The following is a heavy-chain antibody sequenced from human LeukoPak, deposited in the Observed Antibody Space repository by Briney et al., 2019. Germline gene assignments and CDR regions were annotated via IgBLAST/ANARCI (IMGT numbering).Heavy chain of an antibody. CDR3: AKDDGLAAAGTSFDY. CDR1: GFTFSNYA. V-gene: IGHV3-23*01. J-gene: IGHJ4*02. CDR2: ISGSGAYT. Sequence: GGSLRLSCAASGFTFSNYAMSWVRQAPGKGLEWVSAISGSGAYTYYADSVKGRLTISRDNSKDTLYLQMNSLRAEDTAVYYCAKDDGLAAAGTSFDYWGQGTLVTVSS. D-gene: IGHD6-13*01.